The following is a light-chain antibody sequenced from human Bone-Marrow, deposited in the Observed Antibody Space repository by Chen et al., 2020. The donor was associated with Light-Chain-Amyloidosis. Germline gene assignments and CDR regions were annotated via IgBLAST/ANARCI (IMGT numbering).Light chain of an antibody. CDR2: DDS. CDR1: NIGSTR. J-gene: IGLJ3*02. Sequence: SSVLTPPSSVSVAPGQTATIPCGGNNIGSTRVHWYQQTPGQAPLLVVYDDSDRPSGIPERLSGSNSGNTATLTISRVEAGDEADYYCQVWDRSSDRPVFGGGTKLTVL. CDR3: QVWDRSSDRPV. V-gene: IGLV3-21*02.